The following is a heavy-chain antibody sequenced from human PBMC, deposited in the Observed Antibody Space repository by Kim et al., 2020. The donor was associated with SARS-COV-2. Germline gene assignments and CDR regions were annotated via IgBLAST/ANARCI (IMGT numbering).Heavy chain of an antibody. V-gene: IGHV3-74*01. Sequence: GGSLRLSCVASGFTLNTYWINWVRQAPGKGLVWVSRINTGGSSTHYADSVKGRFTMSRDNAENTVILQMHSLRAEDTAVYYCARGMFASGFDVWGQGPTVTISS. CDR2: INTGGSST. D-gene: IGHD3-10*02. CDR1: GFTLNTYW. CDR3: ARGMFASGFDV. J-gene: IGHJ6*02.